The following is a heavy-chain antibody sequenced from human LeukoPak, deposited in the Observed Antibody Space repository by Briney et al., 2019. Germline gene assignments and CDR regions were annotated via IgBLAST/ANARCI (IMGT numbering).Heavy chain of an antibody. D-gene: IGHD3-3*01. J-gene: IGHJ6*02. CDR2: IYYSGST. CDR3: ARGGAAKGPPIRYYDFWSGRLEHHGMDV. CDR1: GGSISSYY. V-gene: IGHV4-59*01. Sequence: SETLSLTCTVSGGSISSYYWSWIRQPPGKGLEWIGYIYYSGSTNYNPSLKSRVTISVDTSKNQFSLKLSSVTAADTAVYYCARGGAAKGPPIRYYDFWSGRLEHHGMDVWGQGTTVTVSS.